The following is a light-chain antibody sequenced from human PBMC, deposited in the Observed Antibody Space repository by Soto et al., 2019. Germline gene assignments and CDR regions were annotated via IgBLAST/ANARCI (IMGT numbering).Light chain of an antibody. J-gene: IGKJ2*01. CDR3: QQYGSSPRT. CDR2: GAS. CDR1: QSVTSSY. V-gene: IGKV3-20*01. Sequence: EIVLTQFPGILSLSPGERATLSCRASQSVTSSYLAWYQQKPGQAPRLLFYGASSRATGIPDRFSGSGSGTDFTLTISRMEPEDFAVYYCQQYGSSPRTFGQGTKLEIK.